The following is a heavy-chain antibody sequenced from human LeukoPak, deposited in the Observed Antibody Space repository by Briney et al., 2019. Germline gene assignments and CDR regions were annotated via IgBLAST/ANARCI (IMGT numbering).Heavy chain of an antibody. Sequence: GGSLRLSCAASGFTFSSYSMNWVRQAPGKGLEWVSSISSSSSYIYYAESVKGRFTISRENAKSSLYLQMNSLRAEDTAVYYCARPDEQQLVRDAFDIWGQGTMVTVSS. CDR2: ISSSSSYI. V-gene: IGHV3-21*01. J-gene: IGHJ3*02. CDR1: GFTFSSYS. CDR3: ARPDEQQLVRDAFDI. D-gene: IGHD6-13*01.